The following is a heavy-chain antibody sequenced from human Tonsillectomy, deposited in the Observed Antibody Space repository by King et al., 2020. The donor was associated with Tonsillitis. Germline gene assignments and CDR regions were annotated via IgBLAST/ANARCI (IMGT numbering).Heavy chain of an antibody. D-gene: IGHD2-2*01. CDR3: ARDPRHCSSTTGYGKFYYYYYMDV. Sequence: DQLVQSGAEVKKPGASVKVSCKASGYTFTRYGINWVRQAPGQGLEWMGWISPYNGNTNYAQMLQDRVTMTTDTSTSTAYMELRSLRSDDTAVYYCARDPRHCSSTTGYGKFYYYYYMDVWGKGTTVTVSS. J-gene: IGHJ6*03. V-gene: IGHV1-18*01. CDR1: GYTFTRYG. CDR2: ISPYNGNT.